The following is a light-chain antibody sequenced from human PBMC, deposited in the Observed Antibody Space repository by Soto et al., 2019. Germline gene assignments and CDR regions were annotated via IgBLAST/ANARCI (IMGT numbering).Light chain of an antibody. CDR2: KAS. J-gene: IGKJ1*01. CDR1: QSISSW. V-gene: IGKV1-5*03. Sequence: DIPMTQSPSTLSASVGDRVTITCRASQSISSWLAWYQQKPGKAPKLLIYKASSLESGVPSRFSGSGSGTEFTLTSSSLQPDGFATYYCQQYKSWTFGQGTKVEIK. CDR3: QQYKSWT.